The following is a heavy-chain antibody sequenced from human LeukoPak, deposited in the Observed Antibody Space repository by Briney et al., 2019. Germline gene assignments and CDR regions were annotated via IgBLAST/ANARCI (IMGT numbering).Heavy chain of an antibody. CDR3: ARRNGYNFHIDY. CDR1: GFTFSSYA. CDR2: ISYDGTNK. J-gene: IGHJ4*02. V-gene: IGHV3-30*14. Sequence: QTGGSLRLSCAASGFTFSSYALHWVRQAPGKGLEWVAVISYDGTNKYYADSVKGRFTISRDNSKNTLYLQMNSLRAKDTAVYYCARRNGYNFHIDYWGQGTLVTVSS. D-gene: IGHD5-24*01.